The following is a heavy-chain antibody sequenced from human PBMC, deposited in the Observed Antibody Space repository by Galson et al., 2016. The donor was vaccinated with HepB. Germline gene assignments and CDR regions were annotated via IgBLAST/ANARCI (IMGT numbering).Heavy chain of an antibody. CDR3: ARKGAAAAGYALDV. D-gene: IGHD6-13*01. CDR1: GFTFSDSS. CDR2: ISSSSSYT. J-gene: IGHJ6*02. Sequence: SLRLSCAASGFTFSDSSMSWIRQAPGKGLEWVSYISSSSSYTNYAASVKDRFTISRDNAKNSLYLQMSSLRVEDTAVYYCARKGAAAAGYALDVWGQGTTVTVSS. V-gene: IGHV3-11*06.